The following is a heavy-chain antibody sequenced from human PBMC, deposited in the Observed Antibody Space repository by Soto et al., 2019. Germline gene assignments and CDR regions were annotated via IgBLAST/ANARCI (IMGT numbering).Heavy chain of an antibody. CDR1: GYTFSSYY. D-gene: IGHD3-16*01. Sequence: QVQLVQSGAEVKKPGASVKVSCKASGYTFSSYYMHWVRQAPGQGLEWMGIINPSGGSTSYPQKFXGRVTMTRDTXXSXVSXELSSLRSEDTAVYYCARDRVMITFGGVTTDAFDIWGQGTMVTVSS. J-gene: IGHJ3*02. CDR2: INPSGGST. V-gene: IGHV1-46*03. CDR3: ARDRVMITFGGVTTDAFDI.